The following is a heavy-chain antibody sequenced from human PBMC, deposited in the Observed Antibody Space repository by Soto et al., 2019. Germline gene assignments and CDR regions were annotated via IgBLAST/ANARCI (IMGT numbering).Heavy chain of an antibody. CDR3: ARRDGSAFDI. J-gene: IGHJ3*02. V-gene: IGHV4-59*01. CDR1: GGSISSYY. D-gene: IGHD3-10*01. CDR2: IYYSGST. Sequence: QVQLQESGPGLVKPSETLSLTCTVSGGSISSYYWSWIRQPPGKGLEWIGYIYYSGSTNYNPSLKSRVTISVDTSKNQVSLKLSSVTAAYTAGYYCARRDGSAFDIWGQGTMVTVYS.